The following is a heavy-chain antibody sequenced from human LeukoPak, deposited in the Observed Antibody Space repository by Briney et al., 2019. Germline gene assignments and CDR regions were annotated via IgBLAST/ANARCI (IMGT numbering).Heavy chain of an antibody. CDR2: IYYSGST. CDR1: GGSISSYY. Sequence: SETLSLACTVSGGSISSYYWSWIRQPPGKGLEWIGYIYYSGSTNYNPSLKSRVTISVDTSKNQFSLKLSSVTAADTAVYYCAGGYYYDSSGVDYWGQGTLVTVSS. CDR3: AGGYYYDSSGVDY. D-gene: IGHD3-22*01. V-gene: IGHV4-59*01. J-gene: IGHJ4*02.